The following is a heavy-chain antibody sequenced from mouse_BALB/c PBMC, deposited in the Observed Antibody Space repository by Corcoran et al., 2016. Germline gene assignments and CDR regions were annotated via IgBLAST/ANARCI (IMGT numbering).Heavy chain of an antibody. CDR2: ITPYNGGT. V-gene: IGHV1-22*01. CDR3: ARAGMIMAVAY. CDR1: GYSFTGYT. D-gene: IGHD2-3*01. J-gene: IGHJ3*01. Sequence: QLQQSGPALLKPGASMNISCTASGYSFTGYTKHWVTQSHGKNLVWIGLITPYNGGTSYNQKFKGKATLTVDKSSSTAYMELLSLTSEDSAVYYCARAGMIMAVAYWGQGPLVAVSA.